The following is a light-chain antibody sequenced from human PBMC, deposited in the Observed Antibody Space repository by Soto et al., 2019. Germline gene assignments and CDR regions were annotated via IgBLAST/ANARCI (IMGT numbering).Light chain of an antibody. Sequence: SALTQPASVSRSPGQSITIFRTGTSSDVGGYNYVSWYQQHPGSAPKLMIYDVSSRPSGVSNRFSGSKSGNTASLTISGLQAEDEADYYCSSYTSSFKLAVFGSGTKVTVL. V-gene: IGLV2-14*03. CDR2: DVS. J-gene: IGLJ1*01. CDR1: SSDVGGYNY. CDR3: SSYTSSFKLAV.